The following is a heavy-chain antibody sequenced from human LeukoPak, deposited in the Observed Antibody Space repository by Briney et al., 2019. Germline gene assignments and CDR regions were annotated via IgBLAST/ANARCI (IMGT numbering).Heavy chain of an antibody. CDR1: GFTFSSYA. CDR3: AREDGSGSYLNV. CDR2: IGSDGSAT. J-gene: IGHJ4*02. V-gene: IGHV3-48*01. Sequence: PGGSLRLSCAASGFTFSSYAMSWVRQAPGKGLVWVSFIGSDGSATYYADSVKGRFTISRDNAKNSLFLQMSSLRAEDTAVYYCAREDGSGSYLNVWGQGTLVTVSS. D-gene: IGHD3-10*01.